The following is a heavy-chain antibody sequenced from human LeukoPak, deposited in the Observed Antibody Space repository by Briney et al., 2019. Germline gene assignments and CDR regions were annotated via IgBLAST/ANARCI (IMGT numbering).Heavy chain of an antibody. Sequence: SQTLSLTCTVSGGSISSGSYYWSWIRQPAGKGLEWIERIYTSGSTNYNPSLKSRVTISVDTSKNRFSLKLSSVTAADTAVYYCARVNYYYMDVWGKGTTVTVS. CDR2: IYTSGST. CDR3: ARVNYYYMDV. J-gene: IGHJ6*03. V-gene: IGHV4-61*02. CDR1: GGSISSGSYY.